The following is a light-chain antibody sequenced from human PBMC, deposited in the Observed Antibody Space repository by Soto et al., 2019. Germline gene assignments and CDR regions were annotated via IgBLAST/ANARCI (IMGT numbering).Light chain of an antibody. V-gene: IGKV3-20*01. Sequence: IVVTKSPTTVSVSPVEIATLSFMASHSVDSNLAWYQQKPGQAPRLLINGASSRATGIPDRFSGSGSGTDFTLTISRLEPEDFAVYYCQQYGFSPRTFGQGTKVDI. CDR2: GAS. CDR3: QQYGFSPRT. CDR1: HSVDSN. J-gene: IGKJ1*01.